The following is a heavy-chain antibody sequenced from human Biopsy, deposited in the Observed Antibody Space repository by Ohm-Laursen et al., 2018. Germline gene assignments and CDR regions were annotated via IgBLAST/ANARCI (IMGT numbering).Heavy chain of an antibody. Sequence: TLSLTWTVSGGSISSGGSYWSWICQRPGKGLEWIGYIFNSANTYYNPSLKNLITISGDTSKNQFSLKLNSVTAADTAVYYCARGDYFDSNGYFWFDPWGQGTLVTVSS. V-gene: IGHV4-31*01. D-gene: IGHD3-22*01. CDR3: ARGDYFDSNGYFWFDP. CDR1: GGSISSGGSY. J-gene: IGHJ5*02. CDR2: IFNSANT.